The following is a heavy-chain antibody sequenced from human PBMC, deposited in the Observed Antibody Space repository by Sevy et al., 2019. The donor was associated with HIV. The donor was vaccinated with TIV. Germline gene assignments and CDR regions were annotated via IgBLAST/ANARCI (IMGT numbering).Heavy chain of an antibody. J-gene: IGHJ4*02. CDR1: GFAFSSYA. D-gene: IGHD6-13*01. V-gene: IGHV3-23*01. CDR2: ISGSGSST. CDR3: AKDTIIAPAGTVDY. Sequence: GGSLRLSCAASGFAFSSYAMTWVRQAPGKGLEWVSAISGSGSSTFYTDSVKGQLTISRDNSKNTLYLQMNSLRAEDTAVYYCAKDTIIAPAGTVDYWGQGTLVTVSS.